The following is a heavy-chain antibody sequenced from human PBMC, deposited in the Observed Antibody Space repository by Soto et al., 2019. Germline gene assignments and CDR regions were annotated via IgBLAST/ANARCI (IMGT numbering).Heavy chain of an antibody. V-gene: IGHV3-43*02. CDR3: AKDILEFVGAIGGAFDI. Sequence: GGSLRLSCAASGFTFDDYAMHWVRQAPGKGLEWVSLISGDGGSTYYADSVKGRFTISRDNSKNSLYLQMNSLRTEDTTLYYCAKDILEFVGAIGGAFDIWGQGTMVTVSS. CDR2: ISGDGGST. J-gene: IGHJ3*02. D-gene: IGHD1-26*01. CDR1: GFTFDDYA.